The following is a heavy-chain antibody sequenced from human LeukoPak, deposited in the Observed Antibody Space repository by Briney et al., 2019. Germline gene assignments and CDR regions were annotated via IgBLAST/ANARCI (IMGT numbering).Heavy chain of an antibody. D-gene: IGHD3-22*01. CDR2: TRNKASDYTT. CDR3: ARSDSSGYFYR. CDR1: GFTFSDHY. J-gene: IGHJ4*02. Sequence: GGSLRLSCAASGFTFSDHYMDWVRQAPGKGLEWVGRTRNKASDYTTEYAASVRGRFTISRHDSENSLYLQMNGLKIEDTAVYYCARSDSSGYFYRWGQGTLVTVSS. V-gene: IGHV3-72*01.